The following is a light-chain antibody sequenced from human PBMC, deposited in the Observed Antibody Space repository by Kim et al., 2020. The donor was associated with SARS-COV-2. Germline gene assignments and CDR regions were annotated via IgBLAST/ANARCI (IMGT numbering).Light chain of an antibody. CDR3: QVWDSSTAWV. J-gene: IGLJ3*02. CDR1: NTGSKN. CDR2: RDS. V-gene: IGLV3-9*01. Sequence: VALGQTARITCGGNNTGSKNVHWYQQKPGQAPGLVIYRDSNRPSGIPERFSGSNSGNTATLTISRAQAGDEADYYCQVWDSSTAWVFGGGTQLTVL.